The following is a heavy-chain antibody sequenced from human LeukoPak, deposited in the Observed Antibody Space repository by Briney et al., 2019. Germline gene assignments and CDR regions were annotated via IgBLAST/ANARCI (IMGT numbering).Heavy chain of an antibody. CDR2: ISESAGSP. CDR1: GITLSNYG. J-gene: IGHJ4*02. D-gene: IGHD3-10*01. V-gene: IGHV3-23*01. CDR3: AKRGVVIRGVLIIGFHKEAYYFDY. Sequence: GGSLRLSCVVSGITLSNYGMSWVRHAPGKGLEWVSGISESAGSPKYADSVKGRFTISRENSLNTVYLQMNSLRAEDTAVYFCAKRGVVIRGVLIIGFHKEAYYFDYWGQGILVTVSS.